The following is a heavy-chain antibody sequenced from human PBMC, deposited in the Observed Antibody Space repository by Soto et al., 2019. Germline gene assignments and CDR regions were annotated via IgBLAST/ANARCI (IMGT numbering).Heavy chain of an antibody. J-gene: IGHJ6*02. V-gene: IGHV1-69*01. CDR3: ARDRDTIFGASLYYYGMDV. Sequence: QVQLVQSGAEVKKPGSSVKVSCKASGGTFSSYAISWVRQAPGQGLEWMGGIIPIFGTANYAQKFQGRVTITADESTSTAYMELSSLRSEDTAVYYCARDRDTIFGASLYYYGMDVWGLGTTVTVSS. CDR1: GGTFSSYA. CDR2: IIPIFGTA. D-gene: IGHD3-3*01.